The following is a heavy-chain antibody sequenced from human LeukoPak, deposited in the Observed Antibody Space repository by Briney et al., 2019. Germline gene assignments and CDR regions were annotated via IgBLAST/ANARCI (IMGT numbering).Heavy chain of an antibody. J-gene: IGHJ4*01. V-gene: IGHV1-8*01. D-gene: IGHD3-16*01. CDR1: GYTFTSYD. Sequence: GASVKVSCKASGYTFTSYDINWVRQATGQGLEWMGWINPNSGNTGYAQTFQGRVTMTRNTSISTAYMELSRLRSDDTAVYYCARVLGGAYFDYWGQGTLVTVSS. CDR3: ARVLGGAYFDY. CDR2: INPNSGNT.